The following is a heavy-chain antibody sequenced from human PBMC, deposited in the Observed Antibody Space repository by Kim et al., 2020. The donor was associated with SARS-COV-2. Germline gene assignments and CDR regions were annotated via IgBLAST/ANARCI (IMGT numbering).Heavy chain of an antibody. J-gene: IGHJ4*02. CDR3: AREPSTYFDY. Sequence: GGSLRLSCVVSGFTVSNTYMSWVRQAPGKGLEWVSIIYGGGSTYYADSVKGRFTISRDDSRNTVYLHMNSVRAEDTAVYFCAREPSTYFDYWGQGTLVTISS. CDR2: IYGGGST. CDR1: GFTVSNTY. V-gene: IGHV3-66*01.